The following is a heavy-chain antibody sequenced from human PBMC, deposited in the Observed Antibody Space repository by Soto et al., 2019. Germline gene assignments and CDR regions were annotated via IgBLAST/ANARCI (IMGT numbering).Heavy chain of an antibody. CDR1: GFTFSSYA. D-gene: IGHD2-21*02. V-gene: IGHV3-30-3*01. J-gene: IGHJ4*02. CDR3: ARGANIVVVTATDGFDY. Sequence: GGSLRLSCAASGFTFSSYAMHWVRQAPGKGLEWVAVISYDGSNKYYADSVKGRFTISRDNSKNTLYLQTNSLRAEDTAVYYCARGANIVVVTATDGFDYWGQGTLVTVSS. CDR2: ISYDGSNK.